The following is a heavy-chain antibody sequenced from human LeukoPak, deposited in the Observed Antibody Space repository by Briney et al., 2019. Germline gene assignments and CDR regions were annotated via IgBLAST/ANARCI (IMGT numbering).Heavy chain of an antibody. CDR1: GFTFSSYW. V-gene: IGHV3-7*01. D-gene: IGHD3-10*01. J-gene: IGHJ4*02. Sequence: GGSLRLSCAASGFTFSSYWMSWVRQAPGKGLEWVANIKQDGSEKYYVDSVKGRFTISRDNAKNSLYLQMNSLRAEDTAVYYCAREMGWFGEPPYYFDYWGQGTLVTVSS. CDR3: AREMGWFGEPPYYFDY. CDR2: IKQDGSEK.